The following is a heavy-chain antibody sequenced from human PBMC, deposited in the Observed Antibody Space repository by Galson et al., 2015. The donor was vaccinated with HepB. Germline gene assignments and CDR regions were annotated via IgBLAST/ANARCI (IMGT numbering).Heavy chain of an antibody. J-gene: IGHJ4*02. CDR3: ARDDILTGYPFDY. CDR2: ISSSSSYI. D-gene: IGHD3-9*01. V-gene: IGHV3-21*01. CDR1: GSTFSSYS. Sequence: SLRLSCAASGSTFSSYSMNWVRQAPGKGLEWVSSISSSSSYIYYADSVKGRFTISRDNAKNSLYLQMNSLRAEDTAVYYCARDDILTGYPFDYWGQGTLVTVSS.